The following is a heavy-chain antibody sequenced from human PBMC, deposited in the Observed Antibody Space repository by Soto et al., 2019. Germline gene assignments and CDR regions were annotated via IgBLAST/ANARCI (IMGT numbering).Heavy chain of an antibody. J-gene: IGHJ6*04. Sequence: SQTLSLTCAISGDSVSSNSAAWNWIRQSPSRGLEWLGRTYYRSKWHNNYAVSVKSRITINPDTSKNHFSLQLNSVTPEDTAVYYCARANEYTCFSGMAAWGKGTPSPVS. CDR2: TYYRSKWHN. CDR1: GDSVSSNSAA. V-gene: IGHV6-1*01. CDR3: ARANEYTCFSGMAA. D-gene: IGHD2-2*02.